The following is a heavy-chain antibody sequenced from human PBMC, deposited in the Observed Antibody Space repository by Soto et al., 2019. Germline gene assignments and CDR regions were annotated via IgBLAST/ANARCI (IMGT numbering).Heavy chain of an antibody. CDR2: IYSSGST. CDR3: AHYDSSGQYFDY. J-gene: IGHJ4*02. D-gene: IGHD3-22*01. V-gene: IGHV4-4*07. Sequence: SETLSLTCTVTGGTISGYYWTWIRQSAGGGLEWIGRIYSSGSTNYNPSLKSRVTISLDTSMNHFSLRLCSVTAADTAVYYCAHYDSSGQYFDYWGQGTLVTVSS. CDR1: GGTISGYY.